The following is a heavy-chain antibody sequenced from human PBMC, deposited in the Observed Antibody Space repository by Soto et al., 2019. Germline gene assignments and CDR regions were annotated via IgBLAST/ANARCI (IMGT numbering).Heavy chain of an antibody. Sequence: PGGSLRLSCAASGFTFSSYAMHWVRQAPGKGLEYVSAISSNGGSTYYANSVKGRFTISRDNSKNTLYLQMGSLRAEDMAVYYWARTSHVDTAMVQNVDFDYWGQGTLVTVSS. V-gene: IGHV3-64*01. J-gene: IGHJ4*02. CDR3: ARTSHVDTAMVQNVDFDY. D-gene: IGHD5-18*01. CDR1: GFTFSSYA. CDR2: ISSNGGST.